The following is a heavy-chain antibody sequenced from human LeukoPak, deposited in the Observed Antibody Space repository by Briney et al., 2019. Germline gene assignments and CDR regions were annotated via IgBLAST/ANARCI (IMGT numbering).Heavy chain of an antibody. V-gene: IGHV4-39*07. CDR3: ARRRQLVQGNYYYYYYMDV. J-gene: IGHJ6*03. D-gene: IGHD6-6*01. Sequence: SETLSLTCTVSGGSISSSSYYWGWIRQPPGKGLEWIGSIYYSGSTYYNPSLKSRVTISVDTSKNQFSLKLSSVTAADTAVYYCARRRQLVQGNYYYYYYMDVWGKGTTVTVSS. CDR2: IYYSGST. CDR1: GGSISSSSYY.